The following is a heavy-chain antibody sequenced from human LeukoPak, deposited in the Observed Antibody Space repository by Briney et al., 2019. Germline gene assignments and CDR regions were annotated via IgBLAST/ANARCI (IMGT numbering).Heavy chain of an antibody. D-gene: IGHD1-26*01. J-gene: IGHJ6*03. V-gene: IGHV4-34*01. Sequence: SETLSLTCAVYGGSFSSYYWSWIRQPPGKGLEWIGEINHSGSTNYNPSLKSRVTISVDTSKNQFSLKLSSVTAADTAVYYCARYGSYYYYYMDVWGKGTTVTVSS. CDR1: GGSFSSYY. CDR2: INHSGST. CDR3: ARYGSYYYYYMDV.